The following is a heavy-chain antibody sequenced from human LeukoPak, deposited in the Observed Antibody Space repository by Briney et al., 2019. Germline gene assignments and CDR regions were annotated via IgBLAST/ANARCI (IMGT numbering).Heavy chain of an antibody. CDR3: ARVYSSSWYFPPSYYYYGMDV. D-gene: IGHD6-13*01. J-gene: IGHJ6*02. CDR2: IIPIFGTA. V-gene: IGHV1-69*13. Sequence: VASVKVSCKASGGTFSSYAISWVRQAPGQGLEWMGGIIPIFGTANYAQKFQGRVTITADESTSTAYMELSSLRSEDTAVYYCARVYSSSWYFPPSYYYYGMDVWGQGTTVTVSS. CDR1: GGTFSSYA.